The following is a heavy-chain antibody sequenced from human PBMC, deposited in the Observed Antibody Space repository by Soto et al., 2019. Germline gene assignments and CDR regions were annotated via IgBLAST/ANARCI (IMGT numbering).Heavy chain of an antibody. Sequence: ASVKVSCKASGYTFTSYGISWVRQAPGQGLEWMGWISAYNGNTNYAQKLQGRVTMTTDTSTSTAYMELRSLRSDDTAVYYCARDIVVVVAATSIDYWGQGTLLTVSS. CDR3: ARDIVVVVAATSIDY. J-gene: IGHJ4*02. V-gene: IGHV1-18*01. CDR1: GYTFTSYG. CDR2: ISAYNGNT. D-gene: IGHD2-15*01.